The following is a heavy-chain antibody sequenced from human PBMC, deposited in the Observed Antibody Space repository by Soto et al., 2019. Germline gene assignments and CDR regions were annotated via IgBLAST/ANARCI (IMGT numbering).Heavy chain of an antibody. D-gene: IGHD3-22*01. V-gene: IGHV3-48*02. CDR3: ARTAYYDSSGYY. CDR1: GFTFSSYR. Sequence: YCAASGFTFSSYRMNWVRQAPGKGLEWVSYISSSSSTIYYADSVKGRFTISRDNAKKSLYLQMNSLRDEDTAVYYCARTAYYDSSGYYWGQGTLVTVSS. J-gene: IGHJ4*02. CDR2: ISSSSSTI.